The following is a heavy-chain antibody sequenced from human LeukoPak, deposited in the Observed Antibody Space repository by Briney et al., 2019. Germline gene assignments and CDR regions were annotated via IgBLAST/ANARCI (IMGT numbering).Heavy chain of an antibody. CDR2: ISSSSSYI. J-gene: IGHJ2*01. V-gene: IGHV3-21*01. Sequence: GGSLRLSCAASGFTFSSYWMSWVRQAPGKGLEWVSSISSSSSYIYYADSVKGRFTISRDNAKNSLYLQMNSLRAEDTAVYYCASLYGSGSYHWYFDLWGRGTLVTVSS. CDR1: GFTFSSYW. D-gene: IGHD3-10*01. CDR3: ASLYGSGSYHWYFDL.